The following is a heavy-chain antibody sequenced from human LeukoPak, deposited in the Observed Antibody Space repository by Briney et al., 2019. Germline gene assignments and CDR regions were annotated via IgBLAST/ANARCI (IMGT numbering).Heavy chain of an antibody. J-gene: IGHJ4*02. CDR1: GFTFSSYA. CDR3: VRGAPRRSGWYGRLDY. Sequence: GGSLRLSCSASGFTFSSYAMHWVREAPGKGLDYVSAISSSGGITYYADSVKGRFTISRDNSKNTLYLQMRSLSAEDTAVYYCVRGAPRRSGWYGRLDYWGQGTLVTVSS. V-gene: IGHV3-64D*06. D-gene: IGHD6-13*01. CDR2: ISSSGGIT.